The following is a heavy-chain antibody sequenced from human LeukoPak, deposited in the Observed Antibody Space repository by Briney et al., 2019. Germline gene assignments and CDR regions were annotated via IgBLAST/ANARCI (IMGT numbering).Heavy chain of an antibody. V-gene: IGHV3-66*02. CDR1: GFTVSSYY. CDR3: ARDGNTAAYDY. Sequence: GGSLRLSCAASGFTVSSYYMSWVRQAPGKGLEWVSVIYSGGSTYYADSVKGRFTISRDNSKNTLYLQMNSLRAEDTAVYYCARDGNTAAYDYWGQGTLVTVSS. J-gene: IGHJ4*02. CDR2: IYSGGST. D-gene: IGHD1/OR15-1a*01.